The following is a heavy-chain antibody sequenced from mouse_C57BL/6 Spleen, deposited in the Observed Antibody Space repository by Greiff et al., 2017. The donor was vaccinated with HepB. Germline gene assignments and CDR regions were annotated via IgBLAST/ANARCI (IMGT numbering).Heavy chain of an antibody. Sequence: EVQVVESGAGLVKPGGSLKLSCAASGFTFSSYAMPWVRQTPEKSLEWVGTISDGGSYTYYPDNLKGRFTITRDTANNNLYLQMSHLKSEDTAMYYCARTSNWEGAMDYWGQGTSVTVAS. CDR1: GFTFSSYA. CDR3: ARTSNWEGAMDY. V-gene: IGHV5-4*01. D-gene: IGHD4-1*01. J-gene: IGHJ4*01. CDR2: ISDGGSYT.